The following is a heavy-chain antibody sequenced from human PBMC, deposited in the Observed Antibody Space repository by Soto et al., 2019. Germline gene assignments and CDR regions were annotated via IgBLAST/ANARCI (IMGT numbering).Heavy chain of an antibody. CDR2: ISSSSSTI. CDR3: ARDLYSSGWLSFDY. D-gene: IGHD6-19*01. V-gene: IGHV3-48*02. J-gene: IGHJ4*02. Sequence: PGGSLRLSCAASGFTFRSYSMNWVRQAPGKGLGWVSYISSSSSTIYYADSVKGRFTISRDNAKNSLYLQMNSLRDEDTAVYYCARDLYSSGWLSFDYWGQGTLVTVSS. CDR1: GFTFRSYS.